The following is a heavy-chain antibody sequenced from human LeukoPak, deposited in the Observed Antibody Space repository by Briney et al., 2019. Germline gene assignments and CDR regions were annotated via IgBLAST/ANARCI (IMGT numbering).Heavy chain of an antibody. J-gene: IGHJ3*01. CDR1: SGSISSTTYY. CDR3: ARDRGSYYRHDAFDL. CDR2: IRYTGTT. Sequence: PSETLSLTCTVSSGSISSTTYYWGWIRQPPGKGLEWIGSIRYTGTTYYNPSLKTRVTISLDTSKNQFSLEMTSVTAADSAVYYCARDRGSYYRHDAFDLWGQGTMVTVSS. V-gene: IGHV4-39*07. D-gene: IGHD1-26*01.